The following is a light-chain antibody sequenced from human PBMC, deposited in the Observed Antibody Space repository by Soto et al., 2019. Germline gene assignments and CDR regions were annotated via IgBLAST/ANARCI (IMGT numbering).Light chain of an antibody. Sequence: QSALTQPASVSGSPGQSITISCTGTSSDVGGYNYVSWYQQHPSKAPKLMIYDVTKRPSGVPDRFSGSKSGNTASLTISGLPAEDEADYYCCSYAGSYCYVFGTGTKLTVL. J-gene: IGLJ1*01. CDR1: SSDVGGYNY. CDR3: CSYAGSYCYV. CDR2: DVT. V-gene: IGLV2-11*02.